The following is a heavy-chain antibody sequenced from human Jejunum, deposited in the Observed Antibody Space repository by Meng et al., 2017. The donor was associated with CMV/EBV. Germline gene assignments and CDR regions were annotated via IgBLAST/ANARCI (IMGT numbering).Heavy chain of an antibody. Sequence: QVGLGQVGAGGKKPGASVKVSCKASGYTFTSHSMHWVRQAPGQGLEWMGIIYPSSGSTTYAQKFQGRVTMTSDTSTGTVYMELSSLRSEDTAVYYCARLSAYYFDYWGQGTLVTVSS. CDR3: ARLSAYYFDY. V-gene: IGHV1-46*01. J-gene: IGHJ4*02. CDR1: GYTFTSHS. CDR2: IYPSSGST.